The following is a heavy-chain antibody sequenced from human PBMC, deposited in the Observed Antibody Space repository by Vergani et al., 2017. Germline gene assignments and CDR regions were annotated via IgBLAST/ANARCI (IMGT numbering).Heavy chain of an antibody. CDR1: GYTFTSYA. J-gene: IGHJ6*02. D-gene: IGHD6-19*01. CDR3: ARDESGWYQGHYGMDV. V-gene: IGHV1-69*01. CDR2: IIPIFGTA. Sequence: QVQLVQSGSELKKPGASVKVSCKASGYTFTSYAISWVRQAPGQGLEWMGGIIPIFGTANYAQKFQGRVTITADESTSTAYMELSSLRSEDTAVYYCARDESGWYQGHYGMDVWGQGTTVTVSS.